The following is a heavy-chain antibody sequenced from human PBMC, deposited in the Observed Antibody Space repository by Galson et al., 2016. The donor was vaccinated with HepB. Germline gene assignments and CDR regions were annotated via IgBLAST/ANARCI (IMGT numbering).Heavy chain of an antibody. J-gene: IGHJ5*01. CDR2: VFHFGST. Sequence: SETLSLTCDVSGSSMISNFYWAWIRQFPGKGLEYIGSVFHFGSTFYNPSLQSRVTISIDTSRNQFSLKVESVTASDTAIYYCARLGTPHGAVTHGFDSWGQGIVVTVSS. D-gene: IGHD6-19*01. V-gene: IGHV4-38-2*01. CDR1: GSSMISNFY. CDR3: ARLGTPHGAVTHGFDS.